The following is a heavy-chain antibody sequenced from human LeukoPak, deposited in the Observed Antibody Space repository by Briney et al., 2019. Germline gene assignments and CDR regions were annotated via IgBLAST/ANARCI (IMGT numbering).Heavy chain of an antibody. V-gene: IGHV3-23*01. J-gene: IGHJ4*02. D-gene: IGHD2-15*01. CDR1: GFTFSSYA. CDR3: AKPRDSGGSWGYDY. Sequence: PGGSLRLSCAASGFTFSSYAMSWVRQAPGKGLEWVSGISGSGGSTDYADSVKGRFTISRDNSKNTLYLQVNSLRAEDSAVYYCAKPRDSGGSWGYDYWGQGTLVTVSS. CDR2: ISGSGGST.